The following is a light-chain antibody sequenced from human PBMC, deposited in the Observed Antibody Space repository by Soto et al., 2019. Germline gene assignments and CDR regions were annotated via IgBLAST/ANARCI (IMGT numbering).Light chain of an antibody. J-gene: IGKJ1*01. V-gene: IGKV3-20*01. CDR1: QSVSSSY. CDR3: QQYGSSP. CDR2: GAS. Sequence: EIVLTQSPGTLSLSPGERATLSCRASQSVSSSYLAWYQQKPGQAPRLLIYGASSRATGIPDRFSGSGSGTDFPLTISRLEPEDFAVYYCQQYGSSPFGQGTKGDIK.